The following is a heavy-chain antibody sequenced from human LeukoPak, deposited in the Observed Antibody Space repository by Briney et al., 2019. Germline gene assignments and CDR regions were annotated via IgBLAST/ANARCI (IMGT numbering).Heavy chain of an antibody. CDR2: ISAYNGNT. V-gene: IGHV1-18*01. CDR3: ARDTSAYCGGDCDISAGY. D-gene: IGHD2-21*01. J-gene: IGHJ4*02. Sequence: ASVKVSCKASGYTFTSYGISWVRQAPGQGLEWMGWISAYNGNTNYAQKLQGRVTMTTDTSTSTAYMELRSLRSDDTAVYYCARDTSAYCGGDCDISAGYWGQGTLVTVSS. CDR1: GYTFTSYG.